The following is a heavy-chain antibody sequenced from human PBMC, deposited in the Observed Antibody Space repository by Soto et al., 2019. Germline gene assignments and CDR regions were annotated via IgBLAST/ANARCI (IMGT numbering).Heavy chain of an antibody. Sequence: PGESLKISCKGSGYSFTSYWIGWVRQMPGKGLEWMGIIYPGDSDTRYSPSFQGQVTISADKSISTAYLQWSSLKASDTAMYYCARHLAMVTRPPYYYYYGMDVWGQGTTVTVSS. D-gene: IGHD5-18*01. V-gene: IGHV5-51*01. CDR3: ARHLAMVTRPPYYYYYGMDV. CDR2: IYPGDSDT. CDR1: GYSFTSYW. J-gene: IGHJ6*02.